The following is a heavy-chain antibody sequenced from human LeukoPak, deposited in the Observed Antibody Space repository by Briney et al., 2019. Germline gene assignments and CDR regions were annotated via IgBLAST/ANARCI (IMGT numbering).Heavy chain of an antibody. D-gene: IGHD5-12*01. CDR1: GYTFTSYG. Sequence: GASVKVSCKASGYTFTSYGISWVRQAPGQRLEWMGWINAGNGNTKYSQKFQGRVTITRDTSASTAYMELSSLRSEDTAVYYCARGSSPSGYDLDYWGQGTLVTVSS. CDR3: ARGSSPSGYDLDY. CDR2: INAGNGNT. V-gene: IGHV1-3*01. J-gene: IGHJ4*02.